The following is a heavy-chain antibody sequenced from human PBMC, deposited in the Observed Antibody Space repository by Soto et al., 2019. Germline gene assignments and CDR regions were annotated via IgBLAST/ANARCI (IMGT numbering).Heavy chain of an antibody. CDR3: ARKGAHYFDS. D-gene: IGHD3-16*01. V-gene: IGHV6-1*02. Sequence: QVQLQQSGLGLVKPSQTLSLTCDISGDSVSNKNAAWSWIRQAPSRGLEWLGRTYYRSKWYNEYAVSVKSRIPINPDTSKNQFSLQLNSVTPEDTAVYYCARKGAHYFDSWGQGTLVTVSS. J-gene: IGHJ4*02. CDR1: GDSVSNKNAA. CDR2: TYYRSKWYN.